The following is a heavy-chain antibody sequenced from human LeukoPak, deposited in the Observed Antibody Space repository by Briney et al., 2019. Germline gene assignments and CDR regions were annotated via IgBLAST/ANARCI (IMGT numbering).Heavy chain of an antibody. D-gene: IGHD1-1*01. CDR2: ISGANGYT. Sequence: ASVKVSCKTSGYTFTSFGINWVRQAPGQGLEWMGRISGANGYTKYAQNIQGRVTLTTDEPTRTAYMELRSLRSDDTAVYYCARGTEGGIDYYYMDVWGKGTTVTVSS. CDR1: GYTFTSFG. V-gene: IGHV1-18*01. J-gene: IGHJ6*03. CDR3: ARGTEGGIDYYYMDV.